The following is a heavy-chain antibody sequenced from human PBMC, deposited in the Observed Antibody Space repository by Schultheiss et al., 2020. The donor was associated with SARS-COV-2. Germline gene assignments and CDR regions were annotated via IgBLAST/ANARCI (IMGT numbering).Heavy chain of an antibody. CDR2: ISGSGTST. V-gene: IGHV3-23*01. Sequence: GESLKISCAASGFTFRSYAMSWVRQAPGKGLNWVSIISGSGTSTYYADSVKGRFTISRDNAKKSLYLQMTSLRPEDTALYYCAKDQDERALYYFYGLDVWGQGTTVTVSS. D-gene: IGHD2-15*01. CDR1: GFTFRSYA. CDR3: AKDQDERALYYFYGLDV. J-gene: IGHJ6*02.